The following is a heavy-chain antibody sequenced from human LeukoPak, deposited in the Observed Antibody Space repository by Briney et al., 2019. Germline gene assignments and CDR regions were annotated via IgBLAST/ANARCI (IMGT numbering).Heavy chain of an antibody. CDR1: GGSISSYY. CDR3: AQTAAGTNWFDP. CDR2: IYYSGST. V-gene: IGHV4-59*08. Sequence: SETLSHTCTVSGGSISSYYWSWIRQPPGKGLEWIGYIYYSGSTNYNPSLKSRVTISVDTSKNQFSLKLSSVTAANTAVYYCAQTAAGTNWFDPWGQGTLVTVSS. J-gene: IGHJ5*02. D-gene: IGHD6-13*01.